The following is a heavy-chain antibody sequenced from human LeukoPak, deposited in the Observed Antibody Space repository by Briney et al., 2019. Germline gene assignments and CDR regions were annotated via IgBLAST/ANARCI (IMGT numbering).Heavy chain of an antibody. V-gene: IGHV4-38-2*02. CDR3: ARVAWTKIDY. Sequence: SETLSLTCTVSGYSISSGYYWGWIRQPPGKGLEWIGSIYHSGSTYYNPSLKSRVTISVDTSKNQFSLKLSSVTAADTAVYYCARVAWTKIDYWGQGTLVTVSS. D-gene: IGHD3/OR15-3a*01. CDR1: GYSISSGYY. J-gene: IGHJ4*02. CDR2: IYHSGST.